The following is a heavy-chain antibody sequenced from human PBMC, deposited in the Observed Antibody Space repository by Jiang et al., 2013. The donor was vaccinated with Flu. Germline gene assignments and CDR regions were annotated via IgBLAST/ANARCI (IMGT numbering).Heavy chain of an antibody. D-gene: IGHD6-13*01. CDR3: ARGRHSSSWFLGYGMDV. CDR2: MNPNSGNT. CDR1: GYTFTSYD. Sequence: GAEVKKPGASVKVSCKASGYTFTSYDINWVRQATGQGLEWMGWMNPNSGNTGYAQKFQGRVTMTRNTSISTAYMELSSLRSEDTAVYYCARGRHSSSWFLGYGMDVVGPRDHGHRL. J-gene: IGHJ6*02. V-gene: IGHV1-8*01.